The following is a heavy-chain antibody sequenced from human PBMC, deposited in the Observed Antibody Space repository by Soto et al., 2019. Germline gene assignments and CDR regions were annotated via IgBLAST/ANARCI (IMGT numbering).Heavy chain of an antibody. V-gene: IGHV1-2*04. CDR3: AITLPYCVVVVASPLPPYF. CDR1: GYTFTGYY. Sequence: ASVKVSCKASGYTFTGYYMHWVRQAPGQGLEWMGWINPNSGGTNYAQKFQGWVTMTRDTSISTAYMELSRLRSDDTAVYYCAITLPYCVVVVASPLPPYFWGQGSLVPVCS. D-gene: IGHD2-15*01. CDR2: INPNSGGT. J-gene: IGHJ4*02.